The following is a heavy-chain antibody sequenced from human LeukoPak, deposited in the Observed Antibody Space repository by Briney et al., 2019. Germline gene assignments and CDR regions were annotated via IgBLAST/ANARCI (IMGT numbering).Heavy chain of an antibody. V-gene: IGHV3-21*01. CDR2: ISSSSSYI. Sequence: GGSLRLSCAASGFTFSSYSMNWVRQAPGKGLEWVSSISSSSSYIYYADSVKGRFTISRDNAKNSLYLQMNSLRAEDTAVYYCARDIRSSGWPFDYWGQGTLVTVSS. CDR3: ARDIRSSGWPFDY. J-gene: IGHJ4*02. CDR1: GFTFSSYS. D-gene: IGHD6-19*01.